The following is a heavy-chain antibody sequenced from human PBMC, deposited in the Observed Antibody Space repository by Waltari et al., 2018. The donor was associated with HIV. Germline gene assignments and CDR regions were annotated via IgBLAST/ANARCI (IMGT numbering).Heavy chain of an antibody. CDR3: AKYSGGYWGAHNWFDP. CDR2: SKKVGRHK. CDR1: GFTFSIYW. Sequence: EVQLVESGGGLVQPGGSLRLSCAASGFTFSIYWMSWLRQAPGEGMKWVDYSKKVGRHKYTPAVWRGPFSISRDNTKNSLYLQMNRLRAEYTGVYYCAKYSGGYWGAHNWFDPWGQGTLVTGSS. D-gene: IGHD1-26*01. V-gene: IGHV3-7*01. J-gene: IGHJ5*02.